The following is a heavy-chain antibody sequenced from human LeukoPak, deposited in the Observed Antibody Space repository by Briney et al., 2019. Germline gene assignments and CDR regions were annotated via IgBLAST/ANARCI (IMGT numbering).Heavy chain of an antibody. V-gene: IGHV1-2*02. CDR3: ARAWASSWYDYYYYMDV. CDR2: INPNSGGT. J-gene: IGHJ6*03. CDR1: GYTFTGYY. Sequence: ASVKVSCKASGYTFTGYYMHWVRQAPGQGLEWMGWINPNSGGTNYAQKFQGRVTMTRDTSISTAYMELSRLRSDDTAVYYCARAWASSWYDYYYYMDVWGKGTTVTISS. D-gene: IGHD6-13*01.